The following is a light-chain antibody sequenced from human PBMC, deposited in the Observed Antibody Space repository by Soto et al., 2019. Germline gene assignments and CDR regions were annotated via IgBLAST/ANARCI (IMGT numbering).Light chain of an antibody. CDR2: DVT. CDR3: SSFTSSITHV. J-gene: IGLJ1*01. CDR1: SSDVGGYNS. Sequence: QSALTQPASVSGSPGQSITISCTGTSSDVGGYNSVSWYRQDPGKAPKLMIYDVTNRPSGVSNRFSGSKSGNTASLTISGLQAEDEADYYCSSFTSSITHVFGTGTQLTVL. V-gene: IGLV2-14*01.